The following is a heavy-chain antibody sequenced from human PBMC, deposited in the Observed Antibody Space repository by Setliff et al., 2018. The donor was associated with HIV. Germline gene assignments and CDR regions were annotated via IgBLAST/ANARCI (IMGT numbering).Heavy chain of an antibody. J-gene: IGHJ5*02. CDR3: ASRVYYYVSRGYLREEGFDP. V-gene: IGHV4-39*01. CDR2: IYYSGST. Sequence: PSETLSLTCTVSGGSISNSRYYWSWIRQPPGKGLEWIGSIYYSGSTYYNPSLKSRVTISVDTSKNQFSLKLSSVTAADAAVHYCASRVYYYVSRGYLREEGFDPWGQGTRVTVSS. D-gene: IGHD3-22*01. CDR1: GGSISNSRYY.